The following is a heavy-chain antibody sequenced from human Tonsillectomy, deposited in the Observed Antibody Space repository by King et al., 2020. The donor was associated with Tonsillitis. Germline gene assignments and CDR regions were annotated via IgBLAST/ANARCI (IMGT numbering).Heavy chain of an antibody. J-gene: IGHJ6*02. V-gene: IGHV3-23*04. CDR2: ISSSGGSE. D-gene: IGHD3-16*02. CDR3: AKGVNWVSYQDYGMDV. CDR1: GFTFSNYA. Sequence: DVQLVESGGGLVQPGGSLRLSCAASGFTFSNYAMNWVRQAPGKGLEWVSEISSSGGSEEYAGSVKGRFTISRDNSKNTLYLQMNSLRAEDTAVYYCAKGVNWVSYQDYGMDVWGQGTTVTVSS.